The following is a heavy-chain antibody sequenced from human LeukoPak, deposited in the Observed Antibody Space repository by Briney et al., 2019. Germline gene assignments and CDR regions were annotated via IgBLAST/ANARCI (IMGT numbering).Heavy chain of an antibody. V-gene: IGHV4-39*01. D-gene: IGHD3-10*01. Sequence: SETLSLTCTVSGASISSYYWGWIRQPPGKGLEWIGSIYYSGSTYYNPSLKSRVTISVDTSKNQFSLKLSSVTAADTAVYYCARHSMVRGAARPYMDVWGKGTTVTVSS. CDR1: GASISSYY. J-gene: IGHJ6*03. CDR2: IYYSGST. CDR3: ARHSMVRGAARPYMDV.